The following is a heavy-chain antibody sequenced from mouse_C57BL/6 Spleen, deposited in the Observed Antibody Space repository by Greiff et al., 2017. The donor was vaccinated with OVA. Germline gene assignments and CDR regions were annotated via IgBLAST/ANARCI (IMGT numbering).Heavy chain of an antibody. CDR2: IDPETGGT. CDR1: GYTFTDYE. Sequence: QVQLKQSGAELVRPGASVTLSCKASGYTFTDYEMHWVKQTPVHGLEWIGAIDPETGGTAYNQKFKGKAILTADKSSSTAYMELRSLTSEDSAVYYCTNGNYGYFDVWGTGTTVTVSS. CDR3: TNGNYGYFDV. J-gene: IGHJ1*03. D-gene: IGHD2-1*01. V-gene: IGHV1-15*01.